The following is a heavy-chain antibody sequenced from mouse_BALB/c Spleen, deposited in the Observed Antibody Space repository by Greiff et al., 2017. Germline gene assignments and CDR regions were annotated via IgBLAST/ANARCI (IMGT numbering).Heavy chain of an antibody. CDR2: IDPANGNT. D-gene: IGHD1-2*01. CDR1: GFNIKDTY. J-gene: IGHJ2*01. CDR3: ARTGGHYLYYFDY. V-gene: IGHV14-3*02. Sequence: EVQVVESGAELVKPGASVKLSCTASGFNIKDTYMHWVKQRPEQGLEWIGRIDPANGNTKYDPKFQGKATITADTSSNTAYLQLSSLTSEDTAVYYCARTGGHYLYYFDYWGQGTTLTVSS.